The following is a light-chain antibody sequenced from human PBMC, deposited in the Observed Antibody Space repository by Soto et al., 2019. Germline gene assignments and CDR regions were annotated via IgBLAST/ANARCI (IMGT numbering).Light chain of an antibody. CDR3: QQTYSNPRT. J-gene: IGKJ1*01. CDR2: ASS. CDR1: QSISIY. Sequence: DIQMTQYPSSLSASVGDRVTITCRTSQSISIYLNWYQQIPGKAPKLLIYASSNLHTGVPSRFSGSASGTDFTLTISSLQPEDSATYYCQQTYSNPRTFGQGTKVDIK. V-gene: IGKV1-39*01.